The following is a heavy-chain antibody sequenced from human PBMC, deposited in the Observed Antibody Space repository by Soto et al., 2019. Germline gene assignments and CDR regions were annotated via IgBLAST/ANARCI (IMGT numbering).Heavy chain of an antibody. V-gene: IGHV4-39*01. CDR2: LYYRGAT. Sequence: PSETLSLTCTVSGGSIKNTNYHWGWIRQPPGKGLEWIGTLYYRGATDYNPSLKSRVTISVDTSKNQLSLNLSSVTDTDTAVYYCFGVLAATLDYWGQGTLVTVSS. D-gene: IGHD2-21*02. J-gene: IGHJ4*01. CDR1: GGSIKNTNYH. CDR3: FGVLAATLDY.